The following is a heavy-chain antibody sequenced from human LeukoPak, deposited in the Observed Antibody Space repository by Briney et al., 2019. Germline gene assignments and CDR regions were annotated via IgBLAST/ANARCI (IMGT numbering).Heavy chain of an antibody. Sequence: ASVKVSCKASGYTFTSYDINWARQATGQGLEWMGWMNPNSGNTGYAQKFQGRVTMTRNTSISTAYMELSSLRSEDTAVYYCARWSYAKGDPYDYWGQGTLVTVSS. CDR3: ARWSYAKGDPYDY. CDR1: GYTFTSYD. V-gene: IGHV1-8*01. D-gene: IGHD1-26*01. J-gene: IGHJ4*02. CDR2: MNPNSGNT.